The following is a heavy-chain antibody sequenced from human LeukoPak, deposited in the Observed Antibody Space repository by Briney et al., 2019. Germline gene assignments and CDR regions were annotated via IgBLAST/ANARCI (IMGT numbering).Heavy chain of an antibody. CDR3: ARGRRGSYFQDY. CDR1: GDSISSSNSY. J-gene: IGHJ4*02. V-gene: IGHV4-39*07. CDR2: MWFGATT. Sequence: SETLSLTCTVSGDSISSSNSYWGWIRQPPGKGLEWIGSMWFGATTSYDPSLKSRVTISIDPSKNQFSLKLSSVTAADTALYYCARGRRGSYFQDYWGQGNPGHRLL. D-gene: IGHD1-26*01.